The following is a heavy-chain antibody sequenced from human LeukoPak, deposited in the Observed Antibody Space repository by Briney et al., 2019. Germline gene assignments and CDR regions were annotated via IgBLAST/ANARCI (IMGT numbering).Heavy chain of an antibody. CDR2: ISYDGSNK. J-gene: IGHJ4*02. V-gene: IGHV3-30*18. CDR3: AKGPSSTSSPFY. Sequence: GGSLRLSCAASGFTFSSYGMHWVRQAPGKGLEWVAVISYDGSNKYYADSVKGRFTISRDNSKNTLSLQMNSLRAEDTAVYYCAKGPSSTSSPFYWGQGTLVTVSS. CDR1: GFTFSSYG. D-gene: IGHD2-2*01.